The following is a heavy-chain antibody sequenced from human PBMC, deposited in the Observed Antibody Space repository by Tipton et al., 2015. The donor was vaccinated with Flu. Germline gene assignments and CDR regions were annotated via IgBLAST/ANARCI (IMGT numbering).Heavy chain of an antibody. CDR3: ARGYIVAAINY. J-gene: IGHJ4*02. CDR2: INHSGST. CDR1: GGSFSGYY. Sequence: TLSLTCAVYGGSFSGYYWSWIRQPPGKGLEWIGEINHSGSTNYNPSLKSRVTISVDTSKNQFSLKLSSVTAADTAVYYFARGYIVAAINYWGQGTLVTVSS. D-gene: IGHD2-15*01. V-gene: IGHV4-34*01.